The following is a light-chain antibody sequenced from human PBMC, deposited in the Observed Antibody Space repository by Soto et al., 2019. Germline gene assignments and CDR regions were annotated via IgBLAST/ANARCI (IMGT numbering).Light chain of an antibody. CDR3: QVWYGLSDHVI. CDR1: NIESKS. Sequence: SYELTQPPSVYGAPGQTARITCGGNNIESKSVHWYQQRPGQAPVLVVHDDSDRPSGIPERISGSNSGNTATLTISRVEAGDEAECYCQVWYGLSDHVIFGGGTKLTVL. CDR2: DDS. V-gene: IGLV3-21*02. J-gene: IGLJ2*01.